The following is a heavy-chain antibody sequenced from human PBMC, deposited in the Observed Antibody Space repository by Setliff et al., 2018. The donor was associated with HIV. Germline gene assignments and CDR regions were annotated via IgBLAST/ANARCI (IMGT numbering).Heavy chain of an antibody. V-gene: IGHV1-69*13. Sequence: ASVKVSCKASGYTFTSYAMNWVRQAPGQGLEWMGGIISMFGTANYAQKFQGRVTITADESTNTAYMELSSLRSEDTAVYYCARDREAEGDAFDIWGQGTMVTVSS. D-gene: IGHD3-10*01. CDR1: GYTFTSYA. CDR2: IISMFGTA. J-gene: IGHJ3*02. CDR3: ARDREAEGDAFDI.